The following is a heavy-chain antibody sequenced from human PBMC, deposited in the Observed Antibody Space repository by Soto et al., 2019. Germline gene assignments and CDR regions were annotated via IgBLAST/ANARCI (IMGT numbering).Heavy chain of an antibody. J-gene: IGHJ4*02. CDR3: TTERDY. V-gene: IGHV3-73*02. Sequence: EVQLVESGGGLVQIGGSLRLSCATTGLNFSGSAMHWARQASGKGLEWVGRIRSRPHNYATTYAASVEGRFTISRDDSKTTVYLQMNGLKTEDTAVYYCTTERDYWGRGTLVTVSS. CDR1: GLNFSGSA. CDR2: IRSRPHNYAT.